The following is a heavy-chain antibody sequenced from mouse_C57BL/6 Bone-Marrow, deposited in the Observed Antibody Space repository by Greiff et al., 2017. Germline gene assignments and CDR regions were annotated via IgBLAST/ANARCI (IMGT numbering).Heavy chain of an antibody. Sequence: VQLKQSGPELVKPGASVKIPCKASGYTFTDYNMDWVKQSHGKSLEWIGDINPNNGVTNSNQKFKGKATLPVDKSSSTAYVELRSLTSEDTAVYYGARSSWFAYWCQGTLVTVSA. D-gene: IGHD1-1*01. CDR2: INPNNGVT. V-gene: IGHV1-18*01. CDR3: ARSSWFAY. J-gene: IGHJ3*01. CDR1: GYTFTDYN.